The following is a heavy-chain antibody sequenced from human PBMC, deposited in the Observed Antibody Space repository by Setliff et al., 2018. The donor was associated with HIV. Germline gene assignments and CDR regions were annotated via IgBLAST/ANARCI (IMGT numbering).Heavy chain of an antibody. Sequence: SETLSLTCTVSGDSISGNYWTWIRQPAGKGLEWIGRIYTSGNTNYNPSLKGRVTMSVDTSKNQFSLNLSSVTAADTAVYYCARAAGGSGSYNRHYYYYYYMDVWGRGTTVTVSS. CDR1: GDSISGNY. V-gene: IGHV4-4*07. J-gene: IGHJ6*03. CDR2: IYTSGNT. D-gene: IGHD3-10*01. CDR3: ARAAGGSGSYNRHYYYYYYMDV.